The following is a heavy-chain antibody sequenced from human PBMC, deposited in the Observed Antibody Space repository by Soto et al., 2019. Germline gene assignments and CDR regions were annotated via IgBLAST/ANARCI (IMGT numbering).Heavy chain of an antibody. CDR1: GFTFSSYS. J-gene: IGHJ5*02. Sequence: GGSLRLSCAASGFTFSSYSMNWVRQAPGKGLEWVSSISSSSSYRYYADSVKGRFTISRDNAKNSLYLQMNSLRAEDTAVYYCAGGLPRDRADIVVVVAATSYNWFDPWGQGTLVTVSS. V-gene: IGHV3-21*01. D-gene: IGHD2-15*01. CDR3: AGGLPRDRADIVVVVAATSYNWFDP. CDR2: ISSSSSYR.